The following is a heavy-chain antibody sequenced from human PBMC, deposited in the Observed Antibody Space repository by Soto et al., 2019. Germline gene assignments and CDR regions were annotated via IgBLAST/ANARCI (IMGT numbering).Heavy chain of an antibody. Sequence: PWGSLRLSXAASGFTFSTYTMNWVRQAPGKGLEWVSSISSTSTYIYYADSLKGRFTISRDNAKNSLYLQMNSLRAEDTAVYYCAREGSYWNDVGPDWGQGTLVTVSS. CDR1: GFTFSTYT. D-gene: IGHD1-1*01. CDR3: AREGSYWNDVGPD. J-gene: IGHJ4*02. CDR2: ISSTSTYI. V-gene: IGHV3-21*01.